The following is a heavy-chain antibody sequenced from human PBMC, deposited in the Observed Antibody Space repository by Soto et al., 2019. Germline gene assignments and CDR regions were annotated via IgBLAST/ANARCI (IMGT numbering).Heavy chain of an antibody. J-gene: IGHJ4*02. CDR3: ARGAVHNCYLDY. CDR2: IKGDGSST. CDR1: GFTFSTYW. V-gene: IGHV3-74*01. D-gene: IGHD2-15*01. Sequence: EVQLVESGGDSVQPGGSLRLSCAASGFTFSTYWMHWVRQAPGEGLVWVSRIKGDGSSTSSADSMKGRFTISRDNAKNTVYLHMNSLRADDATVYYCARGAVHNCYLDYWGQGTLVTVSS.